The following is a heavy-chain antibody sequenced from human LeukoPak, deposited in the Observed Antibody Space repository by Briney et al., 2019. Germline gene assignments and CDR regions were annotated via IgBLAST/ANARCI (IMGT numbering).Heavy chain of an antibody. Sequence: GAPVKVSCKASVGTFSSYAISWVRQAPGQGLVWMGGIIPIVGTANYAQKFKGRVTITADESTSTAYMELSSLRSEDTAVYYCARPNPINSNRHLYYFDYWGQGTLVTVSS. J-gene: IGHJ4*02. CDR1: VGTFSSYA. V-gene: IGHV1-69*13. CDR2: IIPIVGTA. CDR3: ARPNPINSNRHLYYFDY. D-gene: IGHD2/OR15-2a*01.